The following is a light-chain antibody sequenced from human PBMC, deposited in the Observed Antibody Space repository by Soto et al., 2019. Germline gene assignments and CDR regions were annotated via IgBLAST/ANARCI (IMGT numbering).Light chain of an antibody. Sequence: EIELTQSPGTLSLSPGERATLSCRASQSVSSSYLAWYQQKPGQAPRLLIYDASSRATGIPDRFSGSGYGTDFTLTISRLEPEDLAVYYCQQYGSSPLTFGGGTKVELK. V-gene: IGKV3-20*01. CDR2: DAS. CDR3: QQYGSSPLT. J-gene: IGKJ4*01. CDR1: QSVSSSY.